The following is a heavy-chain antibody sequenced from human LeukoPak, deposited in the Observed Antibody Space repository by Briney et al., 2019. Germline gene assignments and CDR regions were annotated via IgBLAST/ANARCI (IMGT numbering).Heavy chain of an antibody. J-gene: IGHJ6*02. D-gene: IGHD3-3*01. CDR2: ISYDGGNK. CDR1: GFTFSSHG. CDR3: AKDYYDFWSGGVVHYGVDV. Sequence: GGSLRLSCAASGFTFSSHGMHWVRQAPGKGLEWVALISYDGGNKYYADSVKGRFTISRDKFKNTLYLQMNSLRTEDTAVYYCAKDYYDFWSGGVVHYGVDVWGQGTTVTVPS. V-gene: IGHV3-30*18.